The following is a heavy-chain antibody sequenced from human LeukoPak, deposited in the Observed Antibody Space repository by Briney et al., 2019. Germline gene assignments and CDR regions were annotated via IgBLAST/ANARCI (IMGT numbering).Heavy chain of an antibody. V-gene: IGHV4-4*09. D-gene: IGHD3-3*01. Sequence: PSETLSLTCTVSGGSISSYYWSWLRQPPGKGLEWIGYIYTSGSTNYNPSLKSRVTISVDTSKNQFSLKLSSVTAADTAVYYCARHIEGVTYYDFWSGYYRSYYMDVWGKGTTVTVSS. CDR2: IYTSGST. CDR1: GGSISSYY. CDR3: ARHIEGVTYYDFWSGYYRSYYMDV. J-gene: IGHJ6*03.